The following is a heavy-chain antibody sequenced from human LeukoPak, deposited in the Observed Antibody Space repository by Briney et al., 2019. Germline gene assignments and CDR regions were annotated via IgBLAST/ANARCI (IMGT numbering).Heavy chain of an antibody. CDR2: IRSKANSYAT. J-gene: IGHJ4*02. Sequence: GGSLKLSCAASGFIFSGSAMHWVRQASGKGLEWVGRIRSKANSYATAYAASVKGRFTISRDDSKNTAYLQMNSLKTEDTAVYYCTSHLGGPRSSDYWGQGTLVTVSS. CDR1: GFIFSGSA. CDR3: TSHLGGPRSSDY. V-gene: IGHV3-73*01. D-gene: IGHD2-15*01.